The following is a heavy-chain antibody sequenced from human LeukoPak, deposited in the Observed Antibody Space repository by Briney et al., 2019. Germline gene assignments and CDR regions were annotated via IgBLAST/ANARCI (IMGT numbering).Heavy chain of an antibody. CDR3: ARRVYSGYDQHAHFDY. J-gene: IGHJ4*02. D-gene: IGHD5-12*01. V-gene: IGHV4-39*01. CDR2: IYYSGST. CDR1: GGSISSSSYY. Sequence: KPSETPSLTCTVSGGSISSSSYYWGWIRQPPGKGLEWIGSIYYSGSTYYNPSLKSRVTISVDTSKNQFSLKLSSVTAADTAVYYCARRVYSGYDQHAHFDYWGQGTLVTVSS.